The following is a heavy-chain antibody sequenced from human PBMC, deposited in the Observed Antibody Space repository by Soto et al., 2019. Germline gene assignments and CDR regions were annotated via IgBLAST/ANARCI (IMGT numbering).Heavy chain of an antibody. Sequence: SETLSLTCTVSGGSISSGGYYWSWIRQHPGKGLEWIGYIYYSGSTYYNPSLKSRVTISVDTSKNQFSLKLSSVTAADTAVYYCAIGGYLGGDYGVGAFDIWGQGTMVTVSS. J-gene: IGHJ3*02. CDR1: GGSISSGGYY. CDR2: IYYSGST. D-gene: IGHD4-17*01. V-gene: IGHV4-31*03. CDR3: AIGGYLGGDYGVGAFDI.